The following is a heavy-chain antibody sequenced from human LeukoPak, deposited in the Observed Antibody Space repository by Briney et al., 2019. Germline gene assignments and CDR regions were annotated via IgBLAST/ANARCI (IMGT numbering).Heavy chain of an antibody. CDR3: VRDRGYNYGVLDF. CDR1: GYSISSGYY. J-gene: IGHJ4*02. Sequence: PSETLSLTCAVSGYSISSGYYWGWIRPPPGKGLEWIATIHHSGSTYYNSSLKSRVTISVDTSKDQFSLRLSSVTAADTAVYYCVRDRGYNYGVLDFWGQGTLVTVSS. CDR2: IHHSGST. D-gene: IGHD5-18*01. V-gene: IGHV4-38-2*02.